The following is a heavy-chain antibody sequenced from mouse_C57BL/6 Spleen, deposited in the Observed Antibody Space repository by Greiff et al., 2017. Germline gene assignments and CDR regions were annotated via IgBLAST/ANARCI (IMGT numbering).Heavy chain of an antibody. CDR2: INPGSGGT. J-gene: IGHJ2*01. CDR1: GYAFTNYL. D-gene: IGHD1-1*01. Sequence: QVQLQQSGAELVRPGTSVKVSCKASGYAFTNYLIEWVKQRPGQGLEWIGVINPGSGGTNYNEKFKGKATLTADKSSSTAYMQLRSLTSEDSAVYFCARENTTVVPYFDYWGQGTTLTVSS. CDR3: ARENTTVVPYFDY. V-gene: IGHV1-54*01.